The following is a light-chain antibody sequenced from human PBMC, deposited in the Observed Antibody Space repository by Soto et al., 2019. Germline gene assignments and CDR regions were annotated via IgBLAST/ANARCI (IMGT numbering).Light chain of an antibody. CDR1: QSVSSF. CDR2: AAS. Sequence: DIQMTQSPSSLSASVGDRVTITCRASQSVSSFVSWFQLKPGKAPKPLIYAASSLQSGVPSRFSGSRSGTDFTLIITSLQPEDFATYYCQQSYSRPLTFGGGTKVEVK. J-gene: IGKJ4*01. V-gene: IGKV1-39*01. CDR3: QQSYSRPLT.